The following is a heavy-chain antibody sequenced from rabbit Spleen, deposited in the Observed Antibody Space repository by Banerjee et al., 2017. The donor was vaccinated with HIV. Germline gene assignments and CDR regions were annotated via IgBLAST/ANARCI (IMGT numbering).Heavy chain of an antibody. CDR3: ARDGDAGGSDLDL. CDR2: INAGGGRA. J-gene: IGHJ4*01. CDR1: GFSFSSSYY. Sequence: QEQLVESGGGLVQPEGSLTLTCTASGFSFSSSYYMCWVRQAPGKGLEWIGCINAGGGRAYYASWVNGRFTITRDTNLNTVDLQMTSLTAADTATYFCARDGDAGGSDLDLWGPGTLVTVS. D-gene: IGHD6-1*01. V-gene: IGHV1S43*01.